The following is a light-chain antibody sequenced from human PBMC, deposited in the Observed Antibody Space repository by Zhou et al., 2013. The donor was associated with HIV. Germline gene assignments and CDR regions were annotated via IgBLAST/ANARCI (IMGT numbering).Light chain of an antibody. V-gene: IGKV2-28*01. J-gene: IGKJ2*01. CDR3: MQVLQTPYT. Sequence: EIVMTQSALSLSVTPGEPASISCRSNQSLLHGNGYNYLDWYLQKPGQSPRVLIYLASNRASGVPDRFSGGGAGTDFTLQISRVEADDVGVYYCMQVLQTPYTFGQGTKLEIK. CDR2: LAS. CDR1: QSLLHGNGYNY.